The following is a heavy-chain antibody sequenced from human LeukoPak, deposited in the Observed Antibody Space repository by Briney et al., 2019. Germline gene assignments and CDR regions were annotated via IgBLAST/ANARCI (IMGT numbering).Heavy chain of an antibody. V-gene: IGHV1-69*06. J-gene: IGHJ6*03. Sequence: SVKVSCKASGGTFSSYAISWVRQAPGQGLEWMGGIIPIFGTANYAQKFQGRVTITADKSTSTAYMELSSLRSEDTAVYYCASTVAGTYYYYYMDVWGKGTTVTVSS. CDR2: IIPIFGTA. D-gene: IGHD6-19*01. CDR3: ASTVAGTYYYYYMDV. CDR1: GGTFSSYA.